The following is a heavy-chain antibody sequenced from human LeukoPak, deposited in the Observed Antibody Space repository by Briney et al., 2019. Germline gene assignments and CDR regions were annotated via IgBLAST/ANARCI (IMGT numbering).Heavy chain of an antibody. J-gene: IGHJ4*02. CDR3: AREWGAAVDY. CDR1: GFTFSNYG. CDR2: IRYDGSNK. Sequence: GGSLRLSCAASGFTFSNYGMHWVRQAPGKGLEWVAFIRYDGSNKYYADSVKGRFTISRDNSKNTLYLQMNSLRAEDTAVYYCAREWGAAVDYWGQGTLVTVSS. D-gene: IGHD6-13*01. V-gene: IGHV3-30*02.